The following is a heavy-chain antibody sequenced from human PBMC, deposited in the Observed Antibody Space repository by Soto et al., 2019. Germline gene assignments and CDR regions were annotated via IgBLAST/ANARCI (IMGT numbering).Heavy chain of an antibody. J-gene: IGHJ6*02. CDR2: IVVGSGNT. V-gene: IGHV1-58*02. D-gene: IGHD6-19*01. CDR3: ARDRYFIGGWYGQTTGYYYGMDV. CDR1: GFTFTSSA. Sequence: SVKVSCKASGFTFTSSAMQWVRQARGQRLEWIGWIVVGSGNTNYAQKFQERVTITRDMSTSTAYMQLNSVTPEDTAVYYCARDRYFIGGWYGQTTGYYYGMDVWGQGTTVTVSS.